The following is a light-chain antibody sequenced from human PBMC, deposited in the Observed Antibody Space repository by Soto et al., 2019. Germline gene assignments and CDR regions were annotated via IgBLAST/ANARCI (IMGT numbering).Light chain of an antibody. Sequence: QSVLTQPRSVSGSPGQSVTISCTGTSSDVGGYNYVSWYQQHPGKAPKLMIYDVSKRLSGVPDRFSGSKSGNTASLTISGLQAEDEADYYCCSYAGSYTPLYVFGTGTKVTVL. CDR1: SSDVGGYNY. V-gene: IGLV2-11*01. CDR2: DVS. CDR3: CSYAGSYTPLYV. J-gene: IGLJ1*01.